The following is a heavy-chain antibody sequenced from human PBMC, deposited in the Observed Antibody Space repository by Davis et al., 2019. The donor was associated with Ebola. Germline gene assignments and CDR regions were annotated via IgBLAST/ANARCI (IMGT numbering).Heavy chain of an antibody. V-gene: IGHV3-23*01. D-gene: IGHD5/OR15-5a*01. CDR1: GFIFNSYA. Sequence: GESLKISCAASGFIFNSYAMSWVRQAPGKGLEGVSGISGTGASTYYSDSVKGRFTISRDDSRNTAYLQLNSLRAEDTAVYYCARQHDPSTPAPGFWGQGTLVTVSS. CDR3: ARQHDPSTPAPGF. CDR2: ISGTGAST. J-gene: IGHJ4*02.